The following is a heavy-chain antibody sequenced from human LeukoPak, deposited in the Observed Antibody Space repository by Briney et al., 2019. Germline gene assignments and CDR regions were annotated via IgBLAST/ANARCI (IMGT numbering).Heavy chain of an antibody. CDR1: GGSFSGYY. CDR2: INHSGST. CDR3: ARVTYCSSTSCYSYFDY. J-gene: IGHJ4*02. Sequence: SETLSLTCAVYGGSFSGYYWSWIRQPPGKGLEWIGEINHSGSTNYNPSLKSRVTISVDRSKNQFSLKLSSVTAADTAVYYCARVTYCSSTSCYSYFDYWGQGTLVTVSS. V-gene: IGHV4-34*01. D-gene: IGHD2-2*02.